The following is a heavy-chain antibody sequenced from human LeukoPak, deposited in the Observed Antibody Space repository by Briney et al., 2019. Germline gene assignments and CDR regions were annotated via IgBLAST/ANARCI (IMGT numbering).Heavy chain of an antibody. J-gene: IGHJ6*02. V-gene: IGHV3-13*01. Sequence: SGGSLRLSCAASGFTFSSYDMHWVRQATGKGLEWVSAIGTAGDTYYPGSVKGRFTISRENAKNSLYLQMNSLRAGDTAVYYCARETNYYGMDVWGQGTTVTVSS. CDR1: GFTFSSYD. CDR3: ARETNYYGMDV. CDR2: IGTAGDT.